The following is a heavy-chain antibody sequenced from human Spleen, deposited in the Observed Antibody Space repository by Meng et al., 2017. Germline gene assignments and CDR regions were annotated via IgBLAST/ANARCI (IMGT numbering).Heavy chain of an antibody. CDR3: ARFSYCGGGDYYFLDY. J-gene: IGHJ4*02. CDR2: IHYSGNT. V-gene: IGHV4-59*01. CDR1: GGSISSNY. D-gene: IGHD2-21*02. Sequence: SETPSLTCSVSGGSISSNYWNWIRQPPGKGLEWIGNIHYSGNTNYNPSLKSRVTMSVDTSKNQFSLQLTSVTAADAAVYYCARFSYCGGGDYYFLDYWGQGTLVTVSS.